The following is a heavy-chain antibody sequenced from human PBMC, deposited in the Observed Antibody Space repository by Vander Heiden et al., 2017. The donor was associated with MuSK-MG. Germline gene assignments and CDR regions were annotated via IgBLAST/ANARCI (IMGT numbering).Heavy chain of an antibody. D-gene: IGHD2-15*01. CDR3: ARCNGGSCFPLGYYYMDV. Sequence: QVQLVESGGGVVKPGRSLRLYCAASGFTFNRHGMHRVRQAPGKGLEWVAVIWHDGSNKYYADSVKGRFTISRDNSNNTLDLQMHSLRADDTAVYFCARCNGGSCFPLGYYYMDVWGKGTTVAVSS. J-gene: IGHJ6*03. CDR2: IWHDGSNK. CDR1: GFTFNRHG. V-gene: IGHV3-33*01.